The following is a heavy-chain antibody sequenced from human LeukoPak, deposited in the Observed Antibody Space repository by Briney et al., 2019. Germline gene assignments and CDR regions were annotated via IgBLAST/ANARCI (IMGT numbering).Heavy chain of an antibody. V-gene: IGHV4-59*12. CDR2: IYYRGST. CDR3: ARGHPFGYYGSVQPQSSEDY. CDR1: GGSISSYY. Sequence: PSETLSLTCTVSGGSISSYYWSWIRQHPGKGLEWIGYIYYRGSTYYNPSLKSRVTISVDTSKNQFSLKLSSVTAADTAVYYCARGHPFGYYGSVQPQSSEDYWGQGTLVTVSS. D-gene: IGHD3-10*01. J-gene: IGHJ4*02.